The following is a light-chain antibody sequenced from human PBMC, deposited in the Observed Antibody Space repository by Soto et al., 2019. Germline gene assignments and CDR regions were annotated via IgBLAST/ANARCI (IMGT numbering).Light chain of an antibody. CDR2: EGS. Sequence: QSVLTQPASVSGSPGQSITISCTGTSSDVGSYNLVSWYQQHPGKAPKLMIYEGSERPSGVSNRFSGSKSGNTASLTISGLQAEDEADYYRCSYAGSSTFDVFGTGTKVTVL. CDR1: SSDVGSYNL. V-gene: IGLV2-23*03. J-gene: IGLJ1*01. CDR3: CSYAGSSTFDV.